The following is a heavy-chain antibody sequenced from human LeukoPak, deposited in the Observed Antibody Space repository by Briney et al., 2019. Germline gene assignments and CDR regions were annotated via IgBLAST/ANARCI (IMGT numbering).Heavy chain of an antibody. Sequence: SETLSLTCTVSGGSISSSSYYWGWIRQPPGKGLGWIGSIYYSGSTYYNPSLKSRVTISVDTSKNQFSLKLSSVTAADTAVYYCARLVPAAQNYYYYYGMDVWGQGTTVTVSS. CDR2: IYYSGST. CDR3: ARLVPAAQNYYYYYGMDV. D-gene: IGHD2-2*01. CDR1: GGSISSSSYY. J-gene: IGHJ6*02. V-gene: IGHV4-39*01.